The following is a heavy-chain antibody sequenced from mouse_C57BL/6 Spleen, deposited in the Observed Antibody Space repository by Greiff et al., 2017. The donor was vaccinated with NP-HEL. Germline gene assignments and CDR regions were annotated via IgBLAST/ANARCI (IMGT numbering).Heavy chain of an antibody. J-gene: IGHJ3*01. CDR3: AREGDYYGSREAWFAY. Sequence: VQLQQPGTELVKPGASVKLSCKASGYTFTSYWMHWVKQRPGQGLEWIGNINPSNGGTNYNEKFKSKATLTVDKSSSTAYMQLSSLTSEDSAVYYCAREGDYYGSREAWFAYWGQGTLVTVSA. CDR2: INPSNGGT. CDR1: GYTFTSYW. V-gene: IGHV1-53*01. D-gene: IGHD1-1*01.